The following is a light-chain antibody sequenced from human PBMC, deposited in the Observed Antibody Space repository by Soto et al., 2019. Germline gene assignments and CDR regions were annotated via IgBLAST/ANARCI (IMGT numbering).Light chain of an antibody. V-gene: IGLV2-23*01. Sequence: QSVLTQPASVSGSPEQSITISCTGTSNDVGRYNLVSWYQQHPGKAPKVMIYEATKRPSGVSNRFSGSKSGNTASLTISGLQAEDEDDYYCCAYAGSGNVVFGGGTKLTVL. CDR3: CAYAGSGNVV. CDR2: EAT. J-gene: IGLJ2*01. CDR1: SNDVGRYNL.